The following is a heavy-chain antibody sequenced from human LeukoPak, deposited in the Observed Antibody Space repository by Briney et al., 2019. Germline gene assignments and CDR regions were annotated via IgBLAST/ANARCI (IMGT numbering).Heavy chain of an antibody. J-gene: IGHJ6*03. D-gene: IGHD5-18*01. CDR2: INHSGST. V-gene: IGHV4-34*01. CDR1: GGSFSGYY. CDR3: AREGWAWDTAMVNYYYYMDV. Sequence: PSETLSLTCAVYGGSFSGYYWSWIRQPPGKGLEWIGEINHSGSTNYNPSLKSRVTISVDTSKNQFSLKLSSVTAADTAVYYCAREGWAWDTAMVNYYYYMDVWGKGTTVTVSS.